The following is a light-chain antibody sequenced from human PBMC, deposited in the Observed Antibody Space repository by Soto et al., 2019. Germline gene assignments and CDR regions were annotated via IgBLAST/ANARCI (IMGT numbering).Light chain of an antibody. CDR1: SYNIGSNT. Sequence: QAVVTQPPSASGTPGQRVTISCSGSSYNIGSNTVSWFQQLPGTAPKLLIYNNSQRPSGVPDRFSGSRSGTSASLAISGLQSEDDADYYCAAWDDSLKGWVFGGGTKVTVL. CDR2: NNS. CDR3: AAWDDSLKGWV. V-gene: IGLV1-44*01. J-gene: IGLJ3*02.